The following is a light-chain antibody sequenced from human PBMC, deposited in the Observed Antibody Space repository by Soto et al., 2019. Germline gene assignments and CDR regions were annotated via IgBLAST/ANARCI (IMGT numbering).Light chain of an antibody. V-gene: IGLV2-14*01. CDR2: EVT. CDR1: SRDIGSFTF. Sequence: QSALTQPASVSGYPVQTVTISCTGTSRDIGSFTFVSWYQHYPGKAPKLLTYEVTNRPSGISHRFSGSKSGNMASLTIAGLQAEDEANSYCSSYSSTNTPVVFGGGTKLTVL. CDR3: SSYSSTNTPVV. J-gene: IGLJ2*01.